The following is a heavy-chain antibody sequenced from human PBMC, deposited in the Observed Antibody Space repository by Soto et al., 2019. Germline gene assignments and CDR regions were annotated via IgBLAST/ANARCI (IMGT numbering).Heavy chain of an antibody. CDR3: ARGRSSSWYYYYYGMDV. Sequence: QVQLVQSGAEVKKPGSSVKVSCKASGGTFSSYTISWVRQAPGQGLEWMGRIIPILGIANYAQKFQGRVTINADKSTSTAYMELSSLRSEDTAVYYCARGRSSSWYYYYYGMDVWGQGTTVTVSS. J-gene: IGHJ6*02. V-gene: IGHV1-69*02. CDR1: GGTFSSYT. CDR2: IIPILGIA. D-gene: IGHD6-13*01.